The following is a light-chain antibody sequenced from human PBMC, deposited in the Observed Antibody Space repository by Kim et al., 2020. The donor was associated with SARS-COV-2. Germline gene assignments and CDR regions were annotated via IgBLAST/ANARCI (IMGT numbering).Light chain of an antibody. CDR1: QDIRSN. J-gene: IGKJ4*01. CDR2: GAS. CDR3: KQYNDWPLT. V-gene: IGKV3-15*01. Sequence: GSPGERVPLSCRASQDIRSNLAWYQQKSGQAPRLVISGASTTATGIPARFSGSGSGTEFTLTISSLLSEDFAVYYCKQYNDWPLTFGGGTKVDIK.